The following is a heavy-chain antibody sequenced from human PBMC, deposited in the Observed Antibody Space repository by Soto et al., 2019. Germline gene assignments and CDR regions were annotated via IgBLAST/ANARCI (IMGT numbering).Heavy chain of an antibody. V-gene: IGHV1-46*01. D-gene: IGHD1-26*01. CDR3: ARIVGAHRGIYYFDY. CDR2: INPSGGST. Sequence: ASVKVSCKASGYTFTSYYMHWVRQAPGQGLEWMGIINPSGGSTSYAQKFQGRVTMTRDTSTSTVYMELSSLRSEDTAVYYCARIVGAHRGIYYFDYWGQGTLVTVSS. CDR1: GYTFTSYY. J-gene: IGHJ4*02.